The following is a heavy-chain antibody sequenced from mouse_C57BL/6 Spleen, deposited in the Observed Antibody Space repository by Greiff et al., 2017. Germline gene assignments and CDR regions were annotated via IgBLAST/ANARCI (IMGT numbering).Heavy chain of an antibody. D-gene: IGHD2-4*01. Sequence: EVQVVESGGGLVKPGGSLKLSCAASGFNFSDDGMHWVRQAPEKGLEWVAYISSGSSTNYYAATVKGRFTISRDNAKNTLFLQMTSLRSEDTAMYYCARGPYDYAGCWGQRATLTVSS. V-gene: IGHV5-17*01. CDR1: GFNFSDDG. CDR2: ISSGSSTN. J-gene: IGHJ2*01. CDR3: ARGPYDYAGC.